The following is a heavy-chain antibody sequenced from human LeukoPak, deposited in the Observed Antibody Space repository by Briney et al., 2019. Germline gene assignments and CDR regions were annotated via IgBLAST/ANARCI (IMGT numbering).Heavy chain of an antibody. D-gene: IGHD3-9*01. J-gene: IGHJ4*02. Sequence: ASVKVSCKASGYSFTTYGITWIRQAPGQGLEWMGWISPYNGATEYAQNLQDRVSMTTDTSTNTAHIEVRSLKSDDTAVYYCVRDSDWTVDYWGQGTLVTVSS. V-gene: IGHV1-18*01. CDR2: ISPYNGAT. CDR3: VRDSDWTVDY. CDR1: GYSFTTYG.